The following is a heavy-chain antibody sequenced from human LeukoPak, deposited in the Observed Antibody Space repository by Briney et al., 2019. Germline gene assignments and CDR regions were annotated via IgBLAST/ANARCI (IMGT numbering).Heavy chain of an antibody. V-gene: IGHV3-23*01. J-gene: IGHJ3*02. D-gene: IGHD3-10*01. CDR1: GFTFSSYA. CDR2: ISGSGGST. Sequence: GGSLRLSCAASGFTFSSYAMSWVRQAPGKGLEWVSAISGSGGSTYYADSVKGRFTISRDNSKNTLYLQMNSLRAEDTAVYYCAKMGGSYGSGSHDAFDIWGQGTMVTVSS. CDR3: AKMGGSYGSGSHDAFDI.